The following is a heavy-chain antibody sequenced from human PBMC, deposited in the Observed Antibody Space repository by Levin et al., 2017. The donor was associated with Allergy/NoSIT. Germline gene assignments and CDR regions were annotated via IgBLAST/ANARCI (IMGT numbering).Heavy chain of an antibody. D-gene: IGHD4-17*01. CDR2: INSDGSST. V-gene: IGHV3-74*01. CDR3: ARGVATVTPYNWFDP. CDR1: GFTFSSYW. Sequence: LSLTCAASGFTFSSYWMHGVRQAPGKGLVWVSRINSDGSSTSYADSVKGRFTISRDNAKNTLYLQMNSLRAEDTAVYYCARGVATVTPYNWFDPWGQGTLVTVSS. J-gene: IGHJ5*02.